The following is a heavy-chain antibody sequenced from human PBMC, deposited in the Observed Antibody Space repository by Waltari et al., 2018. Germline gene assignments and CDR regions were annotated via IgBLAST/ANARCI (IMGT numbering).Heavy chain of an antibody. CDR3: TRWVCRSNCYIDY. J-gene: IGHJ4*02. Sequence: EVQLVESGGGLVRPGGSQRLSCGASGFTFSDHSMTWVRQAPGKGLEWVASRNHDASEKYYVDSVKGRLTISRDNAKNSLYLQMNSLSDEDTAVYYCTRWVCRSNCYIDYWGQGTLVTVSS. D-gene: IGHD1-26*01. V-gene: IGHV3-7*04. CDR1: GFTFSDHS. CDR2: RNHDASEK.